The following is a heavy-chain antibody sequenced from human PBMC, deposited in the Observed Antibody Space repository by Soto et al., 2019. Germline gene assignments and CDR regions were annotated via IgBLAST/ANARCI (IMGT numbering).Heavy chain of an antibody. CDR3: ARFHDSSLGLSGYYYGMDV. D-gene: IGHD3-22*01. J-gene: IGHJ6*02. CDR1: GYTFTGYY. CDR2: INPNSGGT. V-gene: IGHV1-2*04. Sequence: ASVKVSCKASGYTFTGYYMHWVRHAPGEGLERMGWINPNSGGTNYAQKIQGWVTMTRDTSISTAYMELSRLRSDDTAVYYCARFHDSSLGLSGYYYGMDVWGQRTTVSDSS.